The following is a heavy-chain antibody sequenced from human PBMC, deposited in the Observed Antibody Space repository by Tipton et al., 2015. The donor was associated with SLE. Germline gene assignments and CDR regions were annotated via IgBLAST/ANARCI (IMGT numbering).Heavy chain of an antibody. CDR2: IYSGGST. J-gene: IGHJ4*02. D-gene: IGHD6-19*01. CDR1: GFTFSSYA. CDR3: AKVGDSSGWSAFGY. Sequence: GSLRLSCAASGFTFSSYAMSWVRQAPGKGLEWVSVIYSGGSTYYADSVKGRFTISRDNSKNTLYLQMNSLRAEDTAVYYCAKVGDSSGWSAFGYWGQGTLVTVSS. V-gene: IGHV3-23*03.